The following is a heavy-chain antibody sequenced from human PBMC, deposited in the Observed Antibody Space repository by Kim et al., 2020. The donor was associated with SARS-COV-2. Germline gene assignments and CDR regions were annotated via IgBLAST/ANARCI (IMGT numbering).Heavy chain of an antibody. CDR3: AKDSTSGYYYYYGIDG. J-gene: IGHJ6*04. V-gene: IGHV3-21*01. Sequence: GGSLRLSCAASGFTFSNYTMNWVRQAPGKGLEWVSSISSSSSYIYYADSVKGRFTISRDNAKNSLYLQMNSLRAEDTAVYYCAKDSTSGYYYYYGIDGRGTGTTVTVSS. CDR1: GFTFSNYT. CDR2: ISSSSSYI. D-gene: IGHD6-6*01.